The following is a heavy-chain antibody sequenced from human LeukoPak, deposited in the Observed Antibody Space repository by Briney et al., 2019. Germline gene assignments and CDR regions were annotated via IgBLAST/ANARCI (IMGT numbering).Heavy chain of an antibody. J-gene: IGHJ4*02. V-gene: IGHV3-48*03. CDR3: ARAGFDILTGYYDY. CDR1: GFTFSSYE. Sequence: GGSLRLSCAASGFTFSSYEMNWVRQAPGKGLEWVSYISSSGSTIYYADSVKGRFTISRDNVKSSLYLQMNSLRAEDTAVYYCARAGFDILTGYYDYWGQGTLVTVSS. CDR2: ISSSGSTI. D-gene: IGHD3-9*01.